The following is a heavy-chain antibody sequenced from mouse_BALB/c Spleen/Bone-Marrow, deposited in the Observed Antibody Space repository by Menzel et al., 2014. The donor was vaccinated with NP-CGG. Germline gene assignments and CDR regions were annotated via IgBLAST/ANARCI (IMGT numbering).Heavy chain of an antibody. CDR2: IDPANGNT. CDR1: GFNIKDTY. D-gene: IGHD1-1*01. Sequence: VQLQQSGAELVKPGASVKLSCTASGFNIKDTYMHWVKQRPEQGLEWIGRIDPANGNTNYDPRFQGKATITADTSSNTAYLQLSSLTSEDTAVYCCARYGGRYYAMDYWGQGTSVTVSS. V-gene: IGHV14-3*02. CDR3: ARYGGRYYAMDY. J-gene: IGHJ4*01.